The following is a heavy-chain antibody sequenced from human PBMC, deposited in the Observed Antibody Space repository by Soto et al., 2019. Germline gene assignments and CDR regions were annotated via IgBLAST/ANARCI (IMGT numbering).Heavy chain of an antibody. J-gene: IGHJ4*02. CDR1: GYTFTGYY. D-gene: IGHD2-2*02. V-gene: IGHV1-2*02. CDR3: ARGPIVVVPAAIQPGDY. Sequence: ASVKVSCKASGYTFTGYYMHWVRQAPGQGLEWMGWINLNSGGTNYAQKFQGRVTMTRGTSISTAYMELSRLRSDDTAVYYCARGPIVVVPAAIQPGDYWGQGTLVTVSS. CDR2: INLNSGGT.